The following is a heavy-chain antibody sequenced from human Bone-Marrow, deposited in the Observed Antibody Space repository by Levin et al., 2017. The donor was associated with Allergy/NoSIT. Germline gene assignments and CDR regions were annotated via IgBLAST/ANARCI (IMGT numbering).Heavy chain of an antibody. D-gene: IGHD4-23*01. CDR2: IWYDGSKK. V-gene: IGHV3-33*01. CDR3: ARGRGGDYGGNSAHFDL. J-gene: IGHJ4*02. CDR1: GFTFSRFG. Sequence: GESLKISCAASGFTFSRFGMHWVRQVPGKGLEWVAVIWYDGSKKYYADSVKGRFTISRDNSKNTLSLQMDSLRAEDTAVYYCARGRGGDYGGNSAHFDLWGQGTLVTVSS.